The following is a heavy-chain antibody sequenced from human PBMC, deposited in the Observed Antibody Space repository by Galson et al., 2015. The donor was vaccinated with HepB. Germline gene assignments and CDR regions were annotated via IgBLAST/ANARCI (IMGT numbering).Heavy chain of an antibody. CDR3: ARAAVESGEYSSGWYSYFDY. V-gene: IGHV1-46*03. Sequence: SVKVSCKASGYTFTSYYMHWVRQAPGQGLEWMGIINPSGGSTSYAQKFQGRATMTRDTSTSTVYMELSSLRSEDTAVYYCARAAVESGEYSSGWYSYFDYWGQGTLVTVSS. CDR1: GYTFTSYY. CDR2: INPSGGST. D-gene: IGHD6-19*01. J-gene: IGHJ4*02.